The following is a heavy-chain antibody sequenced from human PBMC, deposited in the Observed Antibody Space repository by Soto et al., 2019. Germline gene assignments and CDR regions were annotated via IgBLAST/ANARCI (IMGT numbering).Heavy chain of an antibody. J-gene: IGHJ4*01. CDR1: VGSIRNVY. D-gene: IGHD2-15*01. Sequence: PSETLSLTCSVSVGSIRNVYWSLIRQSPGKRLEWIGFIFHSGNSKYSPSLKSRVTMSIDTSRNQISLSLDSVTAADTAIYFCARAHAPTLPFESWGQGTMVTVSS. CDR2: IFHSGNS. CDR3: ARAHAPTLPFES. V-gene: IGHV4-59*01.